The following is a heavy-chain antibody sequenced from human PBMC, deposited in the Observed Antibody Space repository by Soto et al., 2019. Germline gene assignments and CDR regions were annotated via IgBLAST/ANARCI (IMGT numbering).Heavy chain of an antibody. CDR3: ARSENGRFSY. J-gene: IGHJ4*02. D-gene: IGHD1-26*01. CDR2: LNGDGSDT. Sequence: GGSLRLSCAASGFTFSDYYMHWVRQAPGKGLVWVSRLNGDGSDTRYADSVKGRFTISRGNAKNTLYLQMNSLRAEDTAVYYCARSENGRFSYWGQGSLVTVSS. CDR1: GFTFSDYY. V-gene: IGHV3-74*01.